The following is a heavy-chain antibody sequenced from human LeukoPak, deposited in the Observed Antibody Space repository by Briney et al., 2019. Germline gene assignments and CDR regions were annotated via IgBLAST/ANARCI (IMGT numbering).Heavy chain of an antibody. CDR2: IYYSGST. Sequence: SETLSLTCTVSGGSISSSSYYWGWIRQPPGKGLEWIWSIYYSGSTYYNPSLKSRVTISVDTSKNQFSLKLSSVTAADTAVYYCARLLAIFGVVPFDAFDIWGQGTMVTVSS. CDR1: GGSISSSSYY. V-gene: IGHV4-39*01. D-gene: IGHD3-3*01. CDR3: ARLLAIFGVVPFDAFDI. J-gene: IGHJ3*02.